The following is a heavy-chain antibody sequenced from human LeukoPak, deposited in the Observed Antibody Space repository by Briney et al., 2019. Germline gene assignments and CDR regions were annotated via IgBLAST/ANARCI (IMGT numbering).Heavy chain of an antibody. CDR2: INPNSGGT. CDR3: ARGKISGDDFDF. J-gene: IGHJ4*02. D-gene: IGHD7-27*01. V-gene: IGHV1-2*02. Sequence: MGWINPNSGGTNIPQRFQGRVTMTRDTSISTAYMEPSRLTSDDTAVYYCARGKISGDDFDFWGQGTLVTVSS.